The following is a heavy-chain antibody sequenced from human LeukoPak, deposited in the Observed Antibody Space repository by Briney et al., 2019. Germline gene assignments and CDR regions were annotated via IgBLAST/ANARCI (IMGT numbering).Heavy chain of an antibody. CDR3: ARVGPTIDY. V-gene: IGHV3-30*04. Sequence: GGSLRLSCAASGFTFSSYAMHWVRQAPGKGLEWVAVISYDGSNKYYADSVKGRFTISRDNSKNTLYLQMNSLRAEDTAVYYCARVGPTIDYWGQGTLVTVSS. J-gene: IGHJ4*02. CDR1: GFTFSSYA. CDR2: ISYDGSNK.